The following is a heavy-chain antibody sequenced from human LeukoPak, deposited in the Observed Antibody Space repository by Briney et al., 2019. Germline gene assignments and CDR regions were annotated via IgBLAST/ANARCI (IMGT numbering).Heavy chain of an antibody. J-gene: IGHJ4*02. CDR1: GGSISSYY. CDR2: IYYSGST. D-gene: IGHD3-3*01. CDR3: ARGGNDFWSAGGPYFDY. V-gene: IGHV4-59*01. Sequence: SETLSLTCTVSGGSISSYYWSWIRQPPGKGLEWIGYIYYSGSTNYNPSLKSRVTISVDTSKNQFSLKLSSVTAADTAVYYCARGGNDFWSAGGPYFDYWGQGTLVTVSS.